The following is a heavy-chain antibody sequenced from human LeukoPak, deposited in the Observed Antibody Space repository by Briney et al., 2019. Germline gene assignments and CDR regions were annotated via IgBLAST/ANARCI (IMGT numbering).Heavy chain of an antibody. V-gene: IGHV3-30-3*01. J-gene: IGHJ4*02. CDR2: ISYDGSNK. Sequence: GGSLRLSCAASGFTFSSYAMHWVRQAPGKGLEWVAVISYDGSNKYYADSVKGRFTISRDNAKNTLYLQMNSLRAEDTAVYYCARDMGYDYWGQGTLVTVSS. CDR1: GFTFSSYA. CDR3: ARDMGYDY. D-gene: IGHD3-10*01.